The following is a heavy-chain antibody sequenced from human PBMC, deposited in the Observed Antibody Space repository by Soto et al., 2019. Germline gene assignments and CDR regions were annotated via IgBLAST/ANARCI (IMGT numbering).Heavy chain of an antibody. Sequence: ASVKVSCKASGNTFISYDINWVRQATGQGLEWMGWMNPKSANTGYAQNFQGRVTMTRNTSISTAYMELRSLRSDDTAVYYCARLRYFDWSDHYYGMDVWGQGTTVTVSS. CDR1: GNTFISYD. D-gene: IGHD3-9*01. CDR2: MNPKSANT. J-gene: IGHJ6*02. CDR3: ARLRYFDWSDHYYGMDV. V-gene: IGHV1-8*01.